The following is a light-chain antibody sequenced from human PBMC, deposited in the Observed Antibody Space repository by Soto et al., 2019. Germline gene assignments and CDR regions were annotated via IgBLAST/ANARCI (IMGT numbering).Light chain of an antibody. CDR3: SSYTSTSTLVL. J-gene: IGLJ2*01. Sequence: QSVLTQPASVSGSPGQSITISCTGTSSDVGGYNYGSWYQQHPGKAPKLMIYAVSNRPSGVSNRFAGSKSGNTASLTISGLQAEDEADYYCSSYTSTSTLVLFGGGTKLTVL. V-gene: IGLV2-14*01. CDR2: AVS. CDR1: SSDVGGYNY.